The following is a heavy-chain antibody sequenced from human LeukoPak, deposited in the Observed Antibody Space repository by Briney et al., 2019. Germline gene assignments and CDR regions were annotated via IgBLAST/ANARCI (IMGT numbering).Heavy chain of an antibody. CDR3: ARGGGDYYVSGSYHYYHMDV. D-gene: IGHD3-10*01. J-gene: IGHJ6*03. CDR1: GYTFSNYG. V-gene: IGHV1-18*01. CDR2: ISTYNDNT. Sequence: ASVKVSCKASGYTFSNYGITWVRQAPGQGLEWMGWISTYNDNTNYAQNLQGRVTMTTDTSTSTAYMELRSLRSDDTAVYYCARGGGDYYVSGSYHYYHMDVWGKGTTVTVSS.